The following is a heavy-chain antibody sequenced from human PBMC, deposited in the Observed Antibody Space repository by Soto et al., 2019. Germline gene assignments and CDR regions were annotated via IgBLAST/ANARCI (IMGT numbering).Heavy chain of an antibody. J-gene: IGHJ4*02. Sequence: QLVQSGAEVKKPGASVEVSCKASGYTFTTSGLNWVRQAPGQGLDWTGLISAKSGNTNYAQKHQGTVTMPTATTTSSVYMELKSLTSDDTAIYDCTRAGASDWNYVSTASWGQGTLVTVSS. CDR1: GYTFTTSG. D-gene: IGHD1-7*01. CDR3: TRAGASDWNYVSTAS. V-gene: IGHV1-18*04. CDR2: ISAKSGNT.